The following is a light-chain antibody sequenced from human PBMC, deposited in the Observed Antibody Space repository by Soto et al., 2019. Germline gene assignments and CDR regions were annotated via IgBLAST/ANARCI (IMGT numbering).Light chain of an antibody. CDR3: QQANSFPCT. CDR1: QAIDSW. J-gene: IGKJ5*01. CDR2: TAS. V-gene: IGKV1D-12*01. Sequence: DIQMTQSPSSLSASVGDRVTITCRASQAIDSWLAWYQQKPGKAPKLLIYTASSLQSGVPSRFSGSGFGADFTLTISSLQPEDFANYYCQQANSFPCTFGQGTRLEIK.